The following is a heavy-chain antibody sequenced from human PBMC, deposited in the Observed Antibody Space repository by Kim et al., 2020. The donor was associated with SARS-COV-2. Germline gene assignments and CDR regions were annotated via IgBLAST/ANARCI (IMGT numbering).Heavy chain of an antibody. CDR1: GFTFSDSR. V-gene: IGHV3-21*01. CDR2: IGTSSNSM. CDR3: ARDRSGIFSIFDD. D-gene: IGHD1-26*01. Sequence: GGSLRLSCAASGFTFSDSRMNWVRQAPGKGLEWVSSIGTSSNSMYYADSVKGRFTISRDNAENSLSLQMNNLRGEDTAMYFCARDRSGIFSIFDDWGQGTLVTVSS. J-gene: IGHJ4*02.